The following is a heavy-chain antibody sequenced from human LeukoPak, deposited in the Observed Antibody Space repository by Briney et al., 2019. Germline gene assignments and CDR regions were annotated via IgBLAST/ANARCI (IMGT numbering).Heavy chain of an antibody. V-gene: IGHV5-51*01. J-gene: IGHJ4*02. CDR1: GYSFASYW. D-gene: IGHD5-24*01. Sequence: GESLKISCKASGYSFASYWVGWVRQMPGKGLEWMGIIFPGDSDTRYSPSFQGQVTISADKSISTAYLQWSSLKASDTAMYYCARTGEIATTLTDWGQGTLVTVSS. CDR3: ARTGEIATTLTD. CDR2: IFPGDSDT.